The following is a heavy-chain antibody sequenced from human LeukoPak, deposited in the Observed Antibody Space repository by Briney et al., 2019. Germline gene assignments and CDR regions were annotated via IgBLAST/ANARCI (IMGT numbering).Heavy chain of an antibody. V-gene: IGHV4-34*01. J-gene: IGHJ4*02. Sequence: PSETLSLTCAIYGESFNGHYWSWIRQPPGKGLEWIGEIHQSGSTNDNPSLKSRVTMSVDTSKKQFSLKLTSVTAADTAVYYCARRAGSVVVSAGPYFDYWGQGTLVTVSS. CDR2: IHQSGST. D-gene: IGHD2-2*01. CDR1: GESFNGHY. CDR3: ARRAGSVVVSAGPYFDY.